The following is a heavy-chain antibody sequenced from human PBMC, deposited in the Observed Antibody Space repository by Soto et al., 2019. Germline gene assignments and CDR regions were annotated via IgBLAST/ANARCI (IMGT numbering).Heavy chain of an antibody. CDR1: GFTFSDYY. CDR3: ARGISNFGGMDV. J-gene: IGHJ6*02. D-gene: IGHD4-4*01. V-gene: IGHV3-11*05. Sequence: QVQLVESGGGLVKPGGSLRLSCAASGFTFSDYYMSWIRQAPGKGLEWVSYISSSSSYTNYADSVKGRFTISRDNAKNSMCLQMNSLRAEDTAVYYCARGISNFGGMDVWGQGTTVTVSS. CDR2: ISSSSSYT.